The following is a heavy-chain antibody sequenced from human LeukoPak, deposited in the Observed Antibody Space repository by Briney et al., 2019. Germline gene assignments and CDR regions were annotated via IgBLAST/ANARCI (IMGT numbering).Heavy chain of an antibody. Sequence: GGSLRLSCAASGFTFSSYWMSWVRQAPGKGLEWVAVISYDGSNKYYADSVKGRSTISRDNSKNTLYLQMNSLRAEDTAVYYCARERFRYSSSWFYFDYWGQGTLVTVSS. D-gene: IGHD6-13*01. CDR3: ARERFRYSSSWFYFDY. V-gene: IGHV3-30*03. J-gene: IGHJ4*02. CDR2: ISYDGSNK. CDR1: GFTFSSYW.